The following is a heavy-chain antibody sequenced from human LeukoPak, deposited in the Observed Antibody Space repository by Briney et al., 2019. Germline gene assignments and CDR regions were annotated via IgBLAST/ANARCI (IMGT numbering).Heavy chain of an antibody. CDR1: GFTFTNYW. V-gene: IGHV3-74*01. J-gene: IGHJ4*02. CDR3: ARRAGAYSHPYDY. D-gene: IGHD4/OR15-4a*01. CDR2: TSPDGRST. Sequence: GESLRLSCAASGFTFTNYWIHWVRHVPEKGPVWVSRTSPDGRSTTYADSVKGRFTISRDNSKNTLYLQMNSLRAEDTAVYYCARRAGAYSHPYDYWGQGTLVTVSS.